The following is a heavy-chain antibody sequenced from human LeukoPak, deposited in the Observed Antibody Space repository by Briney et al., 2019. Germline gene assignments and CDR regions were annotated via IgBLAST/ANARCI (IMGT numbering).Heavy chain of an antibody. J-gene: IGHJ4*02. CDR1: GFTFGTYG. CDR3: ARDRGSQAPPDY. V-gene: IGHV3-33*01. Sequence: GGSLRLSCAASGFTFGTYGMHWVRQAPGRGLVCVPVIWYDGSKKYYADSVKGRFTISRDTSKSRLYLQMNSLRAEDKAMYYCARDRGSQAPPDYWGQGTLVTVSS. D-gene: IGHD3-10*01. CDR2: IWYDGSKK.